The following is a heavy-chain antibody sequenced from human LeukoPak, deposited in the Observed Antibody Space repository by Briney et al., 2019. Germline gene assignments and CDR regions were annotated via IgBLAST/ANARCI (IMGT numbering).Heavy chain of an antibody. D-gene: IGHD6-6*01. CDR2: FDPEDGET. V-gene: IGHV1-24*01. Sequence: GASVKVSCKVSGYTLTELSMHWVRQAPGKGLEWMGGFDPEDGETIYAQKFQGRVTMTRDTSISTAYMELSRLRSGDTAVYYCARDIAARPSCWFDPWGQGTLVTVSS. CDR3: ARDIAARPSCWFDP. CDR1: GYTLTELS. J-gene: IGHJ5*02.